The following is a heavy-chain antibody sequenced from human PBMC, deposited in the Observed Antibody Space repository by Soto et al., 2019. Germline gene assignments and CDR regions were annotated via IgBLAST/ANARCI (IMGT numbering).Heavy chain of an antibody. V-gene: IGHV4-38-2*01. J-gene: IGHJ3*01. D-gene: IGHD2-15*01. CDR3: ARARWYDAFDV. CDR1: GFFISSGNY. CDR2: IFHGGNT. Sequence: SETLSLTCAVSGFFISSGNYWGWIRKPPGKGLEWIGSIFHGGNTYYNPSLKRGVTISVDMSKNQFSLKLNSVTAADTAVYYCARARWYDAFDVWGQGTVVTVSS.